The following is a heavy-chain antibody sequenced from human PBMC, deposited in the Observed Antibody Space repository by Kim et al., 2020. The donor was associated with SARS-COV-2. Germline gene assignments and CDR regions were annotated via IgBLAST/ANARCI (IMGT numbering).Heavy chain of an antibody. Sequence: ADAGKGRFTISRDNAKNALYLQLNSLRAEDTAVYYCARDLIAAAHYFQHWGQGTLVTVSS. CDR3: ARDLIAAAHYFQH. J-gene: IGHJ1*01. V-gene: IGHV3-11*01. D-gene: IGHD6-13*01.